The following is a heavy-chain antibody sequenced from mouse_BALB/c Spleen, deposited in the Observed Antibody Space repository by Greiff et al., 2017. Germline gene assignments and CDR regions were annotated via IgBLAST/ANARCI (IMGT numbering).Heavy chain of an antibody. Sequence: EVQLLQSGRDLVKPGASVKLSCKASGFTFTSYVMYWVIQKPGQGLEWIGYINHYNDGTKYNEKFKGKATLTSDKSTSTAYLELSSLTSEDSAVYYSASDKYIDVWGAGTTVTVAS. J-gene: IGHJ1*01. CDR2: INHYNDGT. CDR1: GFTFTSYV. V-gene: IGHV1-14*01. CDR3: ASDKYIDV.